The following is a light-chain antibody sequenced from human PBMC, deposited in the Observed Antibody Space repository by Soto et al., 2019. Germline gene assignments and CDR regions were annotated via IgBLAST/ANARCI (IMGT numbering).Light chain of an antibody. Sequence: IQLTQSPSSLSASVGDRVTITCRASQAISSYLAWYQQKPGKAPNLLIYAASTLQSGVPSRFSGSGSGTDFTLPISSLQPEDFATYFCQQLNSYPLTFGGGTKVEIK. CDR1: QAISSY. CDR3: QQLNSYPLT. CDR2: AAS. J-gene: IGKJ4*01. V-gene: IGKV1-9*01.